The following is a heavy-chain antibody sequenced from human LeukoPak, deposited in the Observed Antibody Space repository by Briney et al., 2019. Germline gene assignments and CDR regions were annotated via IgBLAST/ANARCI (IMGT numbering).Heavy chain of an antibody. V-gene: IGHV4-39*07. CDR1: GGSVNSGTYY. Sequence: SETLSLTCTVSGGSVNSGTYYWSWIRQPPGKGLEWIGNIYYSGSAYYNPSLKSRVTMSVDTSKNQFSLKLSSVTAADTAVYYCARRSSGWHIDYWGQGTLVTVSS. J-gene: IGHJ4*02. CDR2: IYYSGSA. D-gene: IGHD6-19*01. CDR3: ARRSSGWHIDY.